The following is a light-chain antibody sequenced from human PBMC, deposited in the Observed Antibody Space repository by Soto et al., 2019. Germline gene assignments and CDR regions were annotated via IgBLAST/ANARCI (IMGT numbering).Light chain of an antibody. CDR3: QQRSNCPWT. CDR2: DAS. V-gene: IGKV3-11*01. Sequence: EIVLTQSPATLSLSPGERATLSCRASQSVSSYLAWYQQKPGQAPRLLIYDASNRATGIPARFSGSGSGTDFTLTISSRETEDFAVYYCQQRSNCPWTCGQRTKEEI. J-gene: IGKJ1*01. CDR1: QSVSSY.